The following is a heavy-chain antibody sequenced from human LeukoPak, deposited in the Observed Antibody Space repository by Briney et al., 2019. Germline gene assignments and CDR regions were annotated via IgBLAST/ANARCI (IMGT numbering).Heavy chain of an antibody. V-gene: IGHV3-23*01. Sequence: GGSLRLSCAASGFTFSSYAMSWVRQAPGKGLEWVSAISGSGGSTYYADSVKGRFTISRDNSKNTLCLQMNSLRAEDTAVYYCVVTMVRGVMSNWFDPWGQGTLVTVSS. CDR2: ISGSGGST. CDR3: VVTMVRGVMSNWFDP. J-gene: IGHJ5*02. D-gene: IGHD3-10*01. CDR1: GFTFSSYA.